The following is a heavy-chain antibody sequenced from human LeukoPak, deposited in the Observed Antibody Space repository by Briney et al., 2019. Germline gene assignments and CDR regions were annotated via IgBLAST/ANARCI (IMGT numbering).Heavy chain of an antibody. CDR1: GFTFSSYA. Sequence: PGGSLRLSCAASGFTFSSYAMSWVRQAPGKGLEWVSALTLRGTNTHYADSVKGRFTISRDISKNTLYLQMNTLRAEDTAVYYCAKDSPLRTSYHGYFDYWGQGTLVTVSS. J-gene: IGHJ4*02. CDR2: LTLRGTNT. D-gene: IGHD3-16*01. V-gene: IGHV3-23*01. CDR3: AKDSPLRTSYHGYFDY.